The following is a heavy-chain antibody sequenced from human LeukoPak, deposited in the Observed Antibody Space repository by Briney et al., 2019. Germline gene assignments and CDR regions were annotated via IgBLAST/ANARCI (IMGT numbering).Heavy chain of an antibody. V-gene: IGHV1-46*01. J-gene: IGHJ4*02. CDR1: GYTFTSYY. CDR2: INPSGGST. CDR3: ATLIEMATITFDY. Sequence: VASVKVSCKASGYTFTSYYMHWVRQAPGQGLEWMGIINPSGGSTSYAQKFQGRVTMTRDTSTSRVYMELSSLRSEDTAVYYCATLIEMATITFDYWGQGTLVTVSS. D-gene: IGHD5-24*01.